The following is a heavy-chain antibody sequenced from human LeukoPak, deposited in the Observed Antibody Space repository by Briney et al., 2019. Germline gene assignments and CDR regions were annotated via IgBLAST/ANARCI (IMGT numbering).Heavy chain of an antibody. CDR3: AIGSSLCFGDL. CDR2: ISGSGAST. CDR1: GFTFSDYA. V-gene: IGHV3-23*01. D-gene: IGHD3-10*01. J-gene: IGHJ4*02. Sequence: PGGSLRLSCVVSGFTFSDYAMSWVRQAPGKGLDWVTDISGSGASTYYADSVRGRFTISRDNSKNTLYLQMHSLRADDTVLYYSAIGSSLCFGDLGGKETLHTVSS.